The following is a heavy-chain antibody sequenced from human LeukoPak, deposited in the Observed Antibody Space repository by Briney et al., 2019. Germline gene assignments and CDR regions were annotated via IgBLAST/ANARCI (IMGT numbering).Heavy chain of an antibody. V-gene: IGHV4-30-2*01. CDR1: GGSISSGGYS. D-gene: IGHD2-15*01. Sequence: SQTLSLTCAVSGGSISSGGYSLSWIRQPPGKGLEWIVYIYHSGSTYYNPSLKSRVTISVDRSKNQFSLNLSSVTAADTAVYYCAREGYCSGGSCDNWFDPWGQGTLVTVSS. CDR3: AREGYCSGGSCDNWFDP. J-gene: IGHJ5*02. CDR2: IYHSGST.